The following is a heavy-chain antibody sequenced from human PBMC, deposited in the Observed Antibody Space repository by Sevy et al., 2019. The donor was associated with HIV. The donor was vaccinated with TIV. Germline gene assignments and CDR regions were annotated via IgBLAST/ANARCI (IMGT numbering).Heavy chain of an antibody. V-gene: IGHV1-24*01. Sequence: ASVKVSCKVSGYTLTELSMHWVRQAPGKGLEWMGGFDPEDGETIYAQKFQGRVTMTEDTSTDTAYMELGSLRSEDTAVYYCATDPVGYQLPSFDPWGQGTLVTVSS. J-gene: IGHJ5*02. D-gene: IGHD2-2*01. CDR2: FDPEDGET. CDR1: GYTLTELS. CDR3: ATDPVGYQLPSFDP.